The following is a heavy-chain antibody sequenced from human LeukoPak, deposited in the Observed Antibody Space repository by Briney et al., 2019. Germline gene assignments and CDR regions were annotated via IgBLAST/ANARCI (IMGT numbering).Heavy chain of an antibody. J-gene: IGHJ3*02. V-gene: IGHV5-51*01. Sequence: GESLKISCKGSGYSFTTYWIGWVRQMPGKGLEWMGFIYPDDSETRYSPSFQGQVTISADKSISTAYLQWSSLKASDTAMYYCAARWKFDAFDIWGQGTVVTVSS. CDR1: GYSFTTYW. D-gene: IGHD1-1*01. CDR2: IYPDDSET. CDR3: AARWKFDAFDI.